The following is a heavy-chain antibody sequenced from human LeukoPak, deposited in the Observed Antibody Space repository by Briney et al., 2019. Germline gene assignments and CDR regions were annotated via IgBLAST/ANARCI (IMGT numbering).Heavy chain of an antibody. CDR3: AREPLRFLRVGHYHY. J-gene: IGHJ4*02. V-gene: IGHV3-21*01. CDR1: GFTFSISA. D-gene: IGHD3-3*01. CDR2: IDYDSSHI. Sequence: PGGSLRLSCAASGFTFSISAMNWDRQVPGKGLEWVSSIDYDSSHIYYAASVRGRFTISRDNARNSVYLQMNSLRVEDTAVYYRAREPLRFLRVGHYHYWGQGTLVAVSS.